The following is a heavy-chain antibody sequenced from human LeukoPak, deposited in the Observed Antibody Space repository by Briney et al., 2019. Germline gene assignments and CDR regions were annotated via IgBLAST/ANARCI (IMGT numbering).Heavy chain of an antibody. CDR2: ISGGYINDT. V-gene: IGHV1-18*01. CDR3: ARWLSYKGDY. J-gene: IGHJ4*02. D-gene: IGHD5-12*01. CDR1: GYTFTNYG. Sequence: GASVKVSCKTSGYTFTNYGFSWVRQAPGQGLEWMGWISGGYINDTNYAQKVQDRVTMTTDASTRTTYMELRNLRSDDTAVYYCARWLSYKGDYWGQGTLVTVSS.